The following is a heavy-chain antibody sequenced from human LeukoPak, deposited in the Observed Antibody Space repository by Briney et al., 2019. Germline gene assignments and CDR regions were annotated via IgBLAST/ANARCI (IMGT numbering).Heavy chain of an antibody. CDR3: ARHGSSSWNYYYYYYMDV. CDR2: IYYSGST. Sequence: PSETLSLTCTVPGGSISSSSYFWGWIRQPPGKGLEWIGSIYYSGSTYYNPSLKSRVTIFVDTSKNQFSLKLSSVTAPDTAVYYCARHGSSSWNYYYYYYMDVWGKGTTVTVSS. V-gene: IGHV4-39*01. CDR1: GGSISSSSYF. D-gene: IGHD6-13*01. J-gene: IGHJ6*03.